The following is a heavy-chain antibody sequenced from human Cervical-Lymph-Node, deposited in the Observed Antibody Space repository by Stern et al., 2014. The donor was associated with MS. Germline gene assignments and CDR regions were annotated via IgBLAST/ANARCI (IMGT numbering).Heavy chain of an antibody. J-gene: IGHJ4*02. CDR2: IFPGGSDI. CDR1: GYTFTSYW. Sequence: QLVQSGPEVKRPGESLKISCQASGYTFTSYWIGWVRQMPGKGLEWIAIIFPGGSDIKYRPSFQGQVPISADKSSSTAYLQWNNLKASDTAIYYCARQRYFDYCGQGTLVTVSS. V-gene: IGHV5-51*01. CDR3: ARQRYFDY.